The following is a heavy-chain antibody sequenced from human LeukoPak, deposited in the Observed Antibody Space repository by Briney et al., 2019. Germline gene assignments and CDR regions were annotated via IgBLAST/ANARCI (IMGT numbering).Heavy chain of an antibody. D-gene: IGHD2-15*01. Sequence: ASVKVSCKASGYTFTSYGIGWVRQAPGQGLEWMGWISAYNGNTNYAQKLQGRVTMTTDTSTSTAYMELRSLRSDDTAVYYCARTGVLGYCSGGSCYGSWFDPWGQGTLVTVSS. CDR3: ARTGVLGYCSGGSCYGSWFDP. J-gene: IGHJ5*02. V-gene: IGHV1-18*01. CDR2: ISAYNGNT. CDR1: GYTFTSYG.